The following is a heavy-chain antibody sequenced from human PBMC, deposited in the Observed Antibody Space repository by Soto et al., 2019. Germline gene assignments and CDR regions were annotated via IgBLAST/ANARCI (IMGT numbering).Heavy chain of an antibody. CDR2: IYWNDDK. CDR1: GFSLSTSGVG. CDR3: AHRPIWPDAFDI. Sequence: QITLKESGPTLVKPTQTLTLTCTFSGFSLSTSGVGVGWIRQPPGKALEWLALIYWNDDKRYSPSLKSRLTITKDTSKNQVVLTVTNMDPVDTATYYCAHRPIWPDAFDIWGQGTMVTVSS. V-gene: IGHV2-5*01. J-gene: IGHJ3*02. D-gene: IGHD2-21*01.